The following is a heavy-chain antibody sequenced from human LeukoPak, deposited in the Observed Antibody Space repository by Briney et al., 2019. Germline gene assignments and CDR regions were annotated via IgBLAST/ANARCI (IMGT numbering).Heavy chain of an antibody. V-gene: IGHV4-4*07. Sequence: SETLSLTCTVSGGSMSIYYWSWIRQPAGKGLEWIGRIYTSGSTNYNPSLKSRVTMSVDTSKNQFSLKLSSVTAADTAVYYCAREVEASYYYGSGSYAFDYWGQGTLVTVSS. J-gene: IGHJ4*02. D-gene: IGHD3-10*01. CDR3: AREVEASYYYGSGSYAFDY. CDR1: GGSMSIYY. CDR2: IYTSGST.